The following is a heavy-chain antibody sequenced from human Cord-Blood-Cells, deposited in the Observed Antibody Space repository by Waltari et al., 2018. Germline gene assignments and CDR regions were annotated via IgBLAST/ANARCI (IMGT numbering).Heavy chain of an antibody. J-gene: IGHJ3*02. Sequence: QVQLVQSGAEVKKPGSSVKVSCKASGGTFSSYAISWVRQAPGPGLEWMGRIIPILGIANYAQKFQGRVTITADKSTSTAYMELSSLRSEDTAVYYCAREWTGIADPGYGDAFDIWGQGTMVTVSS. V-gene: IGHV1-69*09. D-gene: IGHD3-9*01. CDR2: IIPILGIA. CDR3: AREWTGIADPGYGDAFDI. CDR1: GGTFSSYA.